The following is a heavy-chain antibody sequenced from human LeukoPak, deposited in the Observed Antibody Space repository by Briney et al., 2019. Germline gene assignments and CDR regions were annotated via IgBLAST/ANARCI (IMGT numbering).Heavy chain of an antibody. J-gene: IGHJ4*02. CDR3: ARDADSIAAAGTFDY. D-gene: IGHD6-25*01. CDR2: IYYNGDT. V-gene: IGHV4-34*01. CDR1: GGSFSGYY. Sequence: SETLSLTCAVYGGSFSGYYWSWIRQSPGKGLEWIGTIYYNGDTYYNPSLKSRVTISLDTSKNHFSLRLSSVTAADTAVYYCARDADSIAAAGTFDYWGQGTLVTVSS.